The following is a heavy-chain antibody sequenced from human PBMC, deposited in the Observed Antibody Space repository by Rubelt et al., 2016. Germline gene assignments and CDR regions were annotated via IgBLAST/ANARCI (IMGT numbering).Heavy chain of an antibody. D-gene: IGHD1-26*01. CDR3: ARGGQELELQLKTFDY. V-gene: IGHV3-21*01. CDR1: GFTFSSYS. J-gene: IGHJ4*02. CDR2: ISSSSSYI. Sequence: EVQLLESGGGLVQPGGSLRLSCSASGFTFSSYSMNWVRQAPGKGLEWVSSISSSSSYIYYADPVKGRFTISRDNAQNSLYLQMNSLRSEATAVYDWARGGQELELQLKTFDYWGQGTLVTVSS.